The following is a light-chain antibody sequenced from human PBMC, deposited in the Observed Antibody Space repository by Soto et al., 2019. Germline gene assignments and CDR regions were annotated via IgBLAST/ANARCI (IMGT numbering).Light chain of an antibody. J-gene: IGKJ1*01. Sequence: DIQMTQSPSSLSASVGDRVTITCRASQGINNHLAWYQQKPGKVPKLLLYAASTLQSGVPSRFSGSGSGTDFTLTITSLQAEDYATYYCQKYNGATRTFGQGTQVEFK. CDR2: AAS. CDR1: QGINNH. V-gene: IGKV1-27*01. CDR3: QKYNGATRT.